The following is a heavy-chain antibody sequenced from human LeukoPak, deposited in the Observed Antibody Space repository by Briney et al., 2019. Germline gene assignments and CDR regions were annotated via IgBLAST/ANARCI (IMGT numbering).Heavy chain of an antibody. CDR1: GFTFSGSA. CDR2: IRSRANGYAT. CDR3: TRHSSITDAFDI. Sequence: QTGGSLRLSCAASGFTFSGSAIHWVRLASGRGLEWVGRIRSRANGYATTYAASVKGRFTVSRDDSKNTAYLQMNSLKTEDTALYLCTRHSSITDAFDIWGQGTMVSVSS. J-gene: IGHJ3*02. D-gene: IGHD6-6*01. V-gene: IGHV3-73*01.